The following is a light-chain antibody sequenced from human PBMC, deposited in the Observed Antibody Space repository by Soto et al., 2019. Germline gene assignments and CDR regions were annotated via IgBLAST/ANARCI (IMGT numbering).Light chain of an antibody. CDR1: QSVSSW. J-gene: IGKJ5*01. Sequence: EIVLTQSPGTLSLSPGERATLSCRASQSVSSWLAWYQQKPGKAPKLLIYDASSLESGVPSRFSGSGSGTEFTLTISSLEPEDFALYYCQQRSNWPITFGQGTRLEIK. CDR2: DAS. V-gene: IGKV3-11*01. CDR3: QQRSNWPIT.